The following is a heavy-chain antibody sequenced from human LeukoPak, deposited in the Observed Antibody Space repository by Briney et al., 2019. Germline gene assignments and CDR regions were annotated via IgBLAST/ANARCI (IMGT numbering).Heavy chain of an antibody. CDR1: GXSISSSY. J-gene: IGHJ4*02. CDR2: IYYSGIT. Sequence: SETLSLTCTVSGXSISSSYWSWIRQPPGKGLEWIGYIYYSGITNYNPSLKSRVTISLDTSKNQFSLKLNSVTAADTAVYYCARASGAFDYWGQGALVTVSS. CDR3: ARASGAFDY. V-gene: IGHV4-59*01.